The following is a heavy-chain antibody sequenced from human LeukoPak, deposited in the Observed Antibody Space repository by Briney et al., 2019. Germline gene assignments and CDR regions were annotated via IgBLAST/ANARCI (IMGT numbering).Heavy chain of an antibody. CDR2: IIPIFGTA. J-gene: IGHJ3*02. D-gene: IGHD3-22*01. CDR1: GGTFSSYA. V-gene: IGHV1-69*05. Sequence: GASVKVSCKAFGGTFSSYAISWVRQAPGQGLEWMGGIIPIFGTANYAQKFQGRVTITTDESTSTAYMELSSLRSEDTAVYYCARADSSSGYFYDAFDIWGQGTMVTVSS. CDR3: ARADSSSGYFYDAFDI.